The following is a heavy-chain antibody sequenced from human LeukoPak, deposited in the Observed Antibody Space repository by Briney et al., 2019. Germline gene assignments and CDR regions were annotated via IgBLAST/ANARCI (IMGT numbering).Heavy chain of an antibody. J-gene: IGHJ4*02. Sequence: GGSLRLSCAASGFTFSSYVMSWVRQAPGKGLEWVSAISGSGGSTYYADSVKGRFTNSRDNSKNTLYLQMNSLRAEDTAVYYCAKDAVEVGATYGDYWGQGTLVTVSS. D-gene: IGHD1-26*01. CDR1: GFTFSSYV. CDR3: AKDAVEVGATYGDY. V-gene: IGHV3-23*01. CDR2: ISGSGGST.